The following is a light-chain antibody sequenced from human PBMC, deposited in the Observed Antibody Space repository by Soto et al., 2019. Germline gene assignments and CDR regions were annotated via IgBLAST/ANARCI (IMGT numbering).Light chain of an antibody. CDR2: DAS. J-gene: IGKJ1*01. CDR3: QQYNSYSPA. V-gene: IGKV1-5*01. CDR1: QSVSSW. Sequence: DIQMTQSPSSLSASVGDRVTITCRASQSVSSWLAWYQQKPGKAPKLLIYDASSLESGVPSRFSGSGSGTDFTLTISSLQPDDFATYYCQQYNSYSPAFGQGTKVDIK.